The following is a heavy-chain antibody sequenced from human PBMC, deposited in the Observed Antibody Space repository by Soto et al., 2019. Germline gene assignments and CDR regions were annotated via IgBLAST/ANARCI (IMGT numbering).Heavy chain of an antibody. CDR2: IYYSGST. J-gene: IGHJ5*02. D-gene: IGHD3-16*01. CDR1: GGSISSGDYY. Sequence: SETLSLTCTVSGGSISSGDYYWSWIRQPPGKGLEWIGYIYYSGSTYYNPSLKSRVTISVDKSKNQFSLKLSSVTAADTAVYYCARSIQGIYAPNNWFDPWGQGTLVTVSS. CDR3: ARSIQGIYAPNNWFDP. V-gene: IGHV4-30-4*02.